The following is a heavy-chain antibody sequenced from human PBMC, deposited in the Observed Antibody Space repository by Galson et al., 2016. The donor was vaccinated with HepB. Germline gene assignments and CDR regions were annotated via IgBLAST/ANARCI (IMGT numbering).Heavy chain of an antibody. CDR3: ARRVAVAGIYYFDY. CDR1: GGSISSGGYY. D-gene: IGHD6-19*01. J-gene: IGHJ4*02. V-gene: IGHV4-31*03. CDR2: IYHSGST. Sequence: LSLTCTVSGGSISSGGYYWSWIRQHPGKGLEWIGYIYHSGSTYYNPSLKSRVTISVDTSKNQFSLKLSSVTAADTAVYFCARRVAVAGIYYFDYWGQGTLVTVSS.